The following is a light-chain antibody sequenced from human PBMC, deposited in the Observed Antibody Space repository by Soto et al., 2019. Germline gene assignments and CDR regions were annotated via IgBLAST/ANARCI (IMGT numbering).Light chain of an antibody. V-gene: IGLV2-14*01. Sequence: QSALTQPASVSGSPGQSITISCTGTSSDVGGYNYVSWYQQHPGRAPKLIIYEVSNRPSGISSRFSGSKSGNTASPTISGLQAEDEADYFCTSFTSTITLVLFGGGIKLTVL. CDR1: SSDVGGYNY. CDR3: TSFTSTITLVL. CDR2: EVS. J-gene: IGLJ2*01.